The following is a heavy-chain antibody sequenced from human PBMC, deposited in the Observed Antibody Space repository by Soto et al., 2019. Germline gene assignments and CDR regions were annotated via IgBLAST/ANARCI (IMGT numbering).Heavy chain of an antibody. CDR1: GFTFSTYW. D-gene: IGHD1-26*01. CDR2: INPDGSTT. V-gene: IGHV3-74*03. CDR3: ARDLRGSPDY. Sequence: GGSLRLSCAASGFTFSTYWMNWVRQAPGKGLDWVSLINPDGSTTTYADSVKGRFTIFRDNAKNTVYLQMTSLRVEDTAVYYCARDLRGSPDYWGQGTLVTVSS. J-gene: IGHJ4*02.